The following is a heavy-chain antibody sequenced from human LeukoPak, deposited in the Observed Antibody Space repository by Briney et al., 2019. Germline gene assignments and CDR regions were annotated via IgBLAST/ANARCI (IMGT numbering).Heavy chain of an antibody. J-gene: IGHJ6*03. CDR3: ARGYSSGWYPNYMDV. Sequence: PGGSLRLSCAGSGFTFSRFGMHWVRQAPGKGLEWVAFIRYDGSNKYYADSVQGRFTISRDNSKNTLYLHMNSLRAEDTALYYCARGYSSGWYPNYMDVWGKGTTVTVSS. CDR1: GFTFSRFG. V-gene: IGHV3-30*02. D-gene: IGHD6-19*01. CDR2: IRYDGSNK.